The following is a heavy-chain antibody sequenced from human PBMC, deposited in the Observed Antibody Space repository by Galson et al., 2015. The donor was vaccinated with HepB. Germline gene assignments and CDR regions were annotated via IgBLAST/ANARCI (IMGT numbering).Heavy chain of an antibody. J-gene: IGHJ3*02. CDR1: GFTFSNAW. CDR3: TTALAPLDI. V-gene: IGHV3-15*01. CDR2: IKSKTDGGTT. Sequence: SLRLSCAASGFTFSNAWMSWVRQAPGKGLEWVGHIKSKTDGGTTDYSAPVKGRFTISRDDSKNTLYLQMNSLKTEDTAVYYCTTALAPLDIWGQGTMVTVSS.